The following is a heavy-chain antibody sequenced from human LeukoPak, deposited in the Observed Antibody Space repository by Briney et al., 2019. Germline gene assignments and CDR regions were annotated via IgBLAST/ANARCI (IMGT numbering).Heavy chain of an antibody. V-gene: IGHV3-49*04. D-gene: IGHD3-16*01. CDR1: GFTFGDYT. CDR3: TREGRGSDAFDY. Sequence: GGSLRLSCTTSGFTFGDYTMSWVRQAPGKGLEWVGFIRSKAYGGTTEYAASVKGRFTISRDDSRRIVYLQMNSLKTEDTAVYYCTREGRGSDAFDYWGQGTLVTVSS. CDR2: IRSKAYGGTT. J-gene: IGHJ4*02.